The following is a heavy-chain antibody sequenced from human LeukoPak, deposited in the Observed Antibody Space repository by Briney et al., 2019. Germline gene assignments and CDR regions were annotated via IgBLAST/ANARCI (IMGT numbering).Heavy chain of an antibody. V-gene: IGHV4-30-2*01. J-gene: IGHJ4*02. D-gene: IGHD2-2*01. CDR3: ASFDIVVVPAASTDHDYSNYGYSDY. Sequence: SETLSLTCTVSGGSISSGGYYWGWIRQPPGKGLEWIGYIYHSGSTYYNPSLKSRVTISVDRSKNQFSLKLSSVTAADTAVYYCASFDIVVVPAASTDHDYSNYGYSDYWGQGTLVTVSS. CDR1: GGSISSGGYY. CDR2: IYHSGST.